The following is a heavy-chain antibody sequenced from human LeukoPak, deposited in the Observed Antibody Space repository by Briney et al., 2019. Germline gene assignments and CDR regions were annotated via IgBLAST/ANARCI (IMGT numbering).Heavy chain of an antibody. D-gene: IGHD7-27*01. CDR1: GFTFSRSP. CDR3: ARAMSTGEQDS. Sequence: GGSLRLSCSASGFTFSRSPMHWVRQAPGKGLEYVSAISSDGVSTYCGASVKGRFTISRDNAKNSLYLQMSSLRAEDTAVYYCARAMSTGEQDSWGQGTLVTVSS. CDR2: ISSDGVST. J-gene: IGHJ4*02. V-gene: IGHV3-64*04.